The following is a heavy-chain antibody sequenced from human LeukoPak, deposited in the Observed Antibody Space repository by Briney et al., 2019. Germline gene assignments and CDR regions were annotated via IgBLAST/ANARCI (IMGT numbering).Heavy chain of an antibody. J-gene: IGHJ4*02. CDR1: GFTFSSYA. Sequence: PGGSLRLSCAASGFTFSSYAMSWVRQAPGKGLEWVSAISGSGGSTYYADSVKGRFTISRDNSKNTLYLQMNSLRAEDTAVYYCAKDLETGTTMGESAAFDYWGQGTLVTVSS. D-gene: IGHD1-1*01. CDR3: AKDLETGTTMGESAAFDY. CDR2: ISGSGGST. V-gene: IGHV3-23*01.